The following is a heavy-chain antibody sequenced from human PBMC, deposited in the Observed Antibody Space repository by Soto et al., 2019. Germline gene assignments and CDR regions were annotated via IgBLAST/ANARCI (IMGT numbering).Heavy chain of an antibody. J-gene: IGHJ4*02. CDR2: ISYDGSNK. Sequence: QVQLVESGGGVVQPGRSLRLSCAASGFTFSNYAMHWVRQAPGKGLEWVAVISYDGSNKYYADSVKGRFTISRDNSKNTVYLQMNSLRAEDTAVYYGARERSQSSSPYFDYWGQGTLVTVSS. D-gene: IGHD3-16*02. CDR3: ARERSQSSSPYFDY. V-gene: IGHV3-30-3*01. CDR1: GFTFSNYA.